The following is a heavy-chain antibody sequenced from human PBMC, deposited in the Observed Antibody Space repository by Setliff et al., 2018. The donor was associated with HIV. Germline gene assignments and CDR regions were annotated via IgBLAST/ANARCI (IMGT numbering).Heavy chain of an antibody. J-gene: IGHJ5*02. CDR3: ATDACTIDACYSSGGP. CDR2: VDPEDGET. CDR1: GYTFIDYN. D-gene: IGHD2-15*01. V-gene: IGHV1-69-2*01. Sequence: AASVKVSCKASGYTFIDYNIPWVQQAPGKGLEWMGRVDPEDGETIYAEKFRGRVTITADTSTDTAYLKLSSLRSEDTAVYYCATDACTIDACYSSGGPWGQGTLVTVS.